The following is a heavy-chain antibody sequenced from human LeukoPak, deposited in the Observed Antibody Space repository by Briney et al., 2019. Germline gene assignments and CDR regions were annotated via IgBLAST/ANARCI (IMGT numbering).Heavy chain of an antibody. J-gene: IGHJ5*02. D-gene: IGHD5-18*01. Sequence: TGGSLRLSCAASGFTFSSYWMHWVRQAPGKGLVWVSRINTDGSSTSYADSVKGRFTISRDNAKNTLYLQMNSLRAEDTAVYYCARDLLQLWSDPMLDPWGQGTLVTVSS. V-gene: IGHV3-74*01. CDR1: GFTFSSYW. CDR2: INTDGSST. CDR3: ARDLLQLWSDPMLDP.